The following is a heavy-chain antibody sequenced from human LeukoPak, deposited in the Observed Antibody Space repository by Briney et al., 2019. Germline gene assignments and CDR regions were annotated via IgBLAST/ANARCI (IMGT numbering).Heavy chain of an antibody. CDR2: SNAGNGNT. CDR1: GYSFTSST. J-gene: IGHJ4*02. V-gene: IGHV1-3*02. Sequence: ASVKVSCKASGYSFTSSTMHWVRQAPGQRLGWMGWSNAGNGNTKYSQDFQGRVTITRDTSASTVYMELSSLRSEDMAVYYCARDLGAVMSGYYYWGQGTLVTVSS. D-gene: IGHD3-3*01. CDR3: ARDLGAVMSGYYY.